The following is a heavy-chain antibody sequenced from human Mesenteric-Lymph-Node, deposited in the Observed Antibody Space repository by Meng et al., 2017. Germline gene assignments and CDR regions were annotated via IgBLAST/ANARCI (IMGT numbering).Heavy chain of an antibody. D-gene: IGHD1-26*01. CDR2: IYTSGST. CDR1: GGSISSGSYY. CDR3: ARDFVLGLGRGMGHGMGI. Sequence: SETLSLTCTVSGGSISSGSYYWSWIRQPAGKGLEWIGRIYTSGSTNYNPSLKSRVTISVDTSKNQFSLKLSSVTAADTAVIYCARDFVLGLGRGMGHGMGIWGQGTTVTVSS. V-gene: IGHV4-61*02. J-gene: IGHJ6*02.